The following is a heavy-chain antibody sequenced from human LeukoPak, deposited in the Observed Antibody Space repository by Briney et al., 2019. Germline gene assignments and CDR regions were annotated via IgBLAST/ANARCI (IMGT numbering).Heavy chain of an antibody. V-gene: IGHV7-4-1*02. D-gene: IGHD6-13*01. Sequence: ASVKVSCKASGGSFSDFSIAWLRQAPGQGLEWMGWINTNTGNPTYAQGFTGRFVFSLDTSVSTAYLQISSLKAEDTAVYYCARGGYSSFFDYWGQGTLVTVSS. J-gene: IGHJ4*02. CDR3: ARGGYSSFFDY. CDR2: INTNTGNP. CDR1: GGSFSDFS.